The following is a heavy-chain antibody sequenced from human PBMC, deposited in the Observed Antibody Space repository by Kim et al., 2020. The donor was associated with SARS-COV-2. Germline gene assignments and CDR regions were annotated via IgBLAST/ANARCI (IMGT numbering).Heavy chain of an antibody. CDR3: AREGSGSYNWLDP. Sequence: ASVKVSCKASGYTFDTFSLYWLRQAAGQRFEWMGWINGGNGNTRYSQNFQGRVIFTRDTSATTAYMELTSLTFKDTAVYYCAREGSGSYNWLDPWGQGTLVTVSS. V-gene: IGHV1-3*01. CDR1: GYTFDTFS. D-gene: IGHD3-10*01. CDR2: INGGNGNT. J-gene: IGHJ5*02.